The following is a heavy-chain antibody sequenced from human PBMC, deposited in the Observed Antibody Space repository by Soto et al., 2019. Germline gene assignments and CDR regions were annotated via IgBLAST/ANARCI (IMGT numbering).Heavy chain of an antibody. Sequence: GGSLRLSCAASGFTFSNYGMSWVRQAPGKGLEWVANIKQDGSEKYYVDSVKGRFTISRDNAKNSLYLQMNSLRAEDTAVYYCARDWGSVTVTTFVAVYWGQGTLVTVSS. CDR2: IKQDGSEK. CDR1: GFTFSNYG. J-gene: IGHJ4*02. D-gene: IGHD4-17*01. CDR3: ARDWGSVTVTTFVAVY. V-gene: IGHV3-7*05.